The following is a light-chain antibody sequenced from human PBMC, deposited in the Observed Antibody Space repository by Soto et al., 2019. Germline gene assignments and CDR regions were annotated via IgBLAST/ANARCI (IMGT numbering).Light chain of an antibody. CDR3: HHYNNWPLWT. CDR1: QSVSSS. V-gene: IGKV3-15*01. Sequence: EIVMTQSPSTLSVSVGERATLSCRASQSVSSSLAWYQHKPGQAPKLLIYGASTRETGIPASFSGSGSGTEFTLTISSLQSEDFAVYYCHHYNNWPLWTFGQGTKVDI. J-gene: IGKJ1*01. CDR2: GAS.